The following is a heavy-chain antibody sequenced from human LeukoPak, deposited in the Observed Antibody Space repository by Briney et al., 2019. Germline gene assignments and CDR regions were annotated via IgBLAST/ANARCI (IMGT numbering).Heavy chain of an antibody. J-gene: IGHJ4*02. CDR3: ARGLYASGSSHDF. CDR1: GFTFSMNW. D-gene: IGHD3-10*01. V-gene: IGHV3-7*03. CDR2: IKHDGSER. Sequence: PGRSLRLSCAASGFTFSMNWMSWVRQAPGKGLEWVANIKHDGSERYYGDSVKGRFTISRDNAKNSLYLQMNSLRAEDTAVYYCARGLYASGSSHDFWGQGALVAVSS.